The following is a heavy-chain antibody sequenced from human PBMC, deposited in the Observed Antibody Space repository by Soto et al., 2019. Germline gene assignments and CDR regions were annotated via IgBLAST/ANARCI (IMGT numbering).Heavy chain of an antibody. Sequence: QVQLVESGGGVVQPGESLRLACEGSGFVFSRFGMHWVRQAPGKGLEWVAVIWYDGENKYYGDSVKGRFTISRDNSKKTVYLQMSRLGVDDTAVYYCVGDDGTAAAAPYYHYALDVWGQGNTVTVSS. CDR1: GFVFSRFG. CDR2: IWYDGENK. J-gene: IGHJ6*02. CDR3: VGDDGTAAAAPYYHYALDV. D-gene: IGHD6-13*01. V-gene: IGHV3-33*08.